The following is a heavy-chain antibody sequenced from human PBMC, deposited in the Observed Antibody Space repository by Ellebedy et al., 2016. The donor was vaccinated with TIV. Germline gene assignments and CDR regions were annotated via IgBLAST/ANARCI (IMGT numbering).Heavy chain of an antibody. CDR3: AGETFNDVDLDLWGLFDV. CDR1: GFTINSNY. Sequence: GGSLRLSCVVSGFTINSNYMSWVRQAPGRGLEWVSVISVGGSAYYAGSVEGRFTISRDNSRNTLFLQMNGLRAEDTAVYYCAGETFNDVDLDLWGLFDVWGQGTTVTVSS. V-gene: IGHV3-66*01. D-gene: IGHD3-10*01. CDR2: ISVGGSA. J-gene: IGHJ3*01.